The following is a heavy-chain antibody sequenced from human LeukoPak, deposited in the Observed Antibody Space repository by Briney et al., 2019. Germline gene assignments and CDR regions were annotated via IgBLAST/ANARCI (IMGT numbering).Heavy chain of an antibody. V-gene: IGHV3-23*01. Sequence: GGSLRLSCAASGFTFSSYAMTWVRQAPGKGLEWVSAITNSGGNTYYADSVKGRFTISRDNAKNTLYLQMNSLRAEDTAVYYCARGLGIFDHGDYPGGIYWGQGTLVTVSS. D-gene: IGHD4-17*01. CDR3: ARGLGIFDHGDYPGGIY. CDR2: ITNSGGNT. J-gene: IGHJ4*02. CDR1: GFTFSSYA.